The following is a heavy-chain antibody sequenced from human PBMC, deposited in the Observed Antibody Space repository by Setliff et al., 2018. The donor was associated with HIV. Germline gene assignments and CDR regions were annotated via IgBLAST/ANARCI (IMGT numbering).Heavy chain of an antibody. CDR2: IYYSGST. CDR3: ARSTLAARGYAIPTPLDFDP. Sequence: SETLSLTCTVSGGSISSSSYYWGWIRQHPGKGLEWIGSIYYSGSTYYNPSLKSRVTISVDTSKNQFSLKLSSVTDADTAVYYCARSTLAARGYAIPTPLDFDPWGQGTQVTVSS. CDR1: GGSISSSSYY. J-gene: IGHJ5*02. V-gene: IGHV4-39*07. D-gene: IGHD1-1*01.